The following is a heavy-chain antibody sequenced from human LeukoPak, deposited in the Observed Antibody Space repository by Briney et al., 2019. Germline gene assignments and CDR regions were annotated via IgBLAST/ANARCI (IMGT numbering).Heavy chain of an antibody. Sequence: GRSLRLSCAASGFTFSNYAIHWVRQAPGKGLECVAVISYDGGNEYYTDSVKGRFTISRDNSKNTPYLQMNRLRADDTAVYYCARDRYSSGWYGHFDYWGQGTLVTVSS. V-gene: IGHV3-30-3*01. CDR3: ARDRYSSGWYGHFDY. CDR2: ISYDGGNE. CDR1: GFTFSNYA. J-gene: IGHJ4*02. D-gene: IGHD6-19*01.